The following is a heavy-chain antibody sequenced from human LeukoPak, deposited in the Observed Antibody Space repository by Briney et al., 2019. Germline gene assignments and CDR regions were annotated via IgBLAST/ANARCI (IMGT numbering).Heavy chain of an antibody. CDR2: IYSSGNS. J-gene: IGHJ5*02. Sequence: SETLSLTCSLSGDSITTNSYWWGWIRQSPGKGLEWIGSIYSSGNSYYNPSLKSRATISPDTSTNPYYLRLTSVSAADTAVYYCARRGIWDLQIDNWFDHWGQGILVTVSS. D-gene: IGHD3-16*01. CDR3: ARRGIWDLQIDNWFDH. V-gene: IGHV4-39*01. CDR1: GDSITTNSYW.